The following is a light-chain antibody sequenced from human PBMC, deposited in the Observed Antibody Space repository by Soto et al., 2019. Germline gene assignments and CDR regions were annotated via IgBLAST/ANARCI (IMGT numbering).Light chain of an antibody. CDR1: QSFTNN. Sequence: EIVRTQSPATLSVSPGERATLSCRASQSFTNNLAWYQQKPGQAPRLLIYGTSTRATGIPARFSGSGSGTEFTLTISSLQSEDFAVYYYQLYNEWPPMYTFGQGTKLEIK. J-gene: IGKJ2*01. CDR2: GTS. V-gene: IGKV3-15*01. CDR3: QLYNEWPPMYT.